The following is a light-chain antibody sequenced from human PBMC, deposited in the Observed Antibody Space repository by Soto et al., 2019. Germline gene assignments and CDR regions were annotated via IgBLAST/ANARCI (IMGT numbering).Light chain of an antibody. CDR2: DTS. J-gene: IGKJ5*01. Sequence: EIVLTQSPATLSLSPGERATLSCEASQSVSTYLAWYQQKPGLAPRLLIYDTSNRATGIPARFSGSGSGTDFTLTISSLEPEDFAVYYCQQRSTWPLITFGQGTRLEI. CDR3: QQRSTWPLIT. V-gene: IGKV3-11*01. CDR1: QSVSTY.